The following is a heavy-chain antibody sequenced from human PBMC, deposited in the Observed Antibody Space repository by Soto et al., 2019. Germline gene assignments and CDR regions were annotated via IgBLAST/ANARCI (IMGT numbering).Heavy chain of an antibody. Sequence: QVQLQQWGAGLLKPSETLSLTCAVYGGSFSGYYWSWIRQPPGKGLEWIGEINHSVSTNYNPSLKSRVTISVDTSKNQFSLKLSSVTAADTAVYYCASRGGYCTGGVCYAQSARTFDYWGQGTLVTVSS. CDR1: GGSFSGYY. J-gene: IGHJ4*02. V-gene: IGHV4-34*01. CDR3: ASRGGYCTGGVCYAQSARTFDY. D-gene: IGHD2-8*02. CDR2: INHSVST.